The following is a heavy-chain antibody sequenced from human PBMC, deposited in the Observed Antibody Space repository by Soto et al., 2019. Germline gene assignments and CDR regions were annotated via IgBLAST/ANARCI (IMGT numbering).Heavy chain of an antibody. CDR1: GFTFSSYS. J-gene: IGHJ5*02. D-gene: IGHD3-16*01. Sequence: GGSLRLSCAASGFTFSSYSMNWVRQAPGKGLEWVSSISSSSSYIYYADSVKGRFTISRDNAKNSLYLQMNSLGAEDTAVYYCARDQTPGDWFDPWGQGTLVTVSS. V-gene: IGHV3-21*01. CDR2: ISSSSSYI. CDR3: ARDQTPGDWFDP.